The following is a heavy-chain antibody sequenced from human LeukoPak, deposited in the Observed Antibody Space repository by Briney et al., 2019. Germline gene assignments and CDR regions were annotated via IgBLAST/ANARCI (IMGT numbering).Heavy chain of an antibody. V-gene: IGHV1-69*13. CDR3: ARDEAYYYDSSGTLGY. CDR2: IIPIFGTA. D-gene: IGHD3-22*01. Sequence: LVKVSCKASGGTFSSYAISWVRQAPGQGLEWMGGIIPIFGTANYAQKFQGRVTITADESTSTAYMELSSLRSEDTAVYYCARDEAYYYDSSGTLGYWGQGTLVTVSS. CDR1: GGTFSSYA. J-gene: IGHJ4*02.